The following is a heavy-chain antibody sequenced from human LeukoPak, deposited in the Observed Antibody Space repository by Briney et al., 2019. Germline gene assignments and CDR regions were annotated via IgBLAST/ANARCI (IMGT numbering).Heavy chain of an antibody. CDR3: ARDHVVDGLVFDY. D-gene: IGHD2-15*01. CDR1: GFTLRSHW. V-gene: IGHV3-7*01. J-gene: IGHJ4*02. CDR2: TNQDGSDK. Sequence: GGSLRLSCAAAGFTLRSHWMSWLRQAPGKGLEWVANTNQDGSDKPYVDYVKGRFTISRDNANNSLYLQMDSLRAEDTGLYYCARDHVVDGLVFDYWGQGALVTVSS.